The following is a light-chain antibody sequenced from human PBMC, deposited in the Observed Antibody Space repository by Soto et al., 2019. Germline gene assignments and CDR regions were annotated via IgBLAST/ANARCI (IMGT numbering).Light chain of an antibody. Sequence: EIVLTQSPGTLSLSPGERATLSCRASQSVSSTYLAWYQQNPGQAPMLLIYGASSMATGIPDRFSGSGSGPDFTLTISRLEREESEVHFCQQYGSTSYTIGQGTKLEIQ. J-gene: IGKJ2*01. CDR3: QQYGSTSYT. V-gene: IGKV3-20*01. CDR1: QSVSSTY. CDR2: GAS.